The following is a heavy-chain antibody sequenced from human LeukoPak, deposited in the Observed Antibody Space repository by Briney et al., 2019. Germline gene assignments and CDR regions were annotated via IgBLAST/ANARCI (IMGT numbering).Heavy chain of an antibody. CDR2: IIPIPGIA. D-gene: IGHD3-3*01. J-gene: IGHJ4*02. Sequence: ASVKVSCKASGGTFSSYAISWVRQAPGQGLEWMGRIIPIPGIANYAQKFQGRVTITADKSTSTAYMELSSLRSEDTAVYYCARAARNYDFWSGYPDTSFDYWGQGTLVTVSS. CDR1: GGTFSSYA. V-gene: IGHV1-69*04. CDR3: ARAARNYDFWSGYPDTSFDY.